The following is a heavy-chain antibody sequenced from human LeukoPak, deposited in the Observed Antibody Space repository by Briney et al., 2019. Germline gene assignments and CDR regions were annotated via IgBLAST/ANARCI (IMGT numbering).Heavy chain of an antibody. Sequence: PGGSLRLPCAASGFTFSIYSMNWVRQAPGKGLEWVSYISSSSSTIHYADSVKGRFTISRDNAKNSLYLQMNSLRAEDTAVYYCARAVVGVDYWGQGTLVTVSS. V-gene: IGHV3-48*01. D-gene: IGHD1-26*01. CDR1: GFTFSIYS. CDR3: ARAVVGVDY. CDR2: ISSSSSTI. J-gene: IGHJ4*02.